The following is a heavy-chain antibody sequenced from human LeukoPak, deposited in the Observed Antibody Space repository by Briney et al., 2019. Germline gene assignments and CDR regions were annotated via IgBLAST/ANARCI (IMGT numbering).Heavy chain of an antibody. Sequence: PGGSLRLSCAASGFTFSDYYISWIRLAPGKGPEWVSYISYDGGTIHYADSVKGRFTISRDNAKNSLYLQMNSLRAEDTAVYYCARDRGSSGWSPKFDPWGEGTLVTVSS. CDR3: ARDRGSSGWSPKFDP. CDR2: ISYDGGTI. V-gene: IGHV3-11*04. D-gene: IGHD6-19*01. CDR1: GFTFSDYY. J-gene: IGHJ5*02.